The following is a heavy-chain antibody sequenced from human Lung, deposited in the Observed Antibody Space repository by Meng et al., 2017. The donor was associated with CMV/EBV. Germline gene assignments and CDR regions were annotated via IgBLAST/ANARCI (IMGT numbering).Heavy chain of an antibody. V-gene: IGHV4-39*07. CDR2: LYDSGST. CDR3: ARDLEY. J-gene: IGHJ4*02. Sequence: DSRPGRVRPSNHLSLTCSVYEGSISSSTYYLAWIRQPPGKGLEWIGSLYDSGSTYYHPSLKRRVTISVDTSKTYFSLKLRSVTAADTAVYYCARDLEYWGQGTLVTVSS. CDR1: EGSISSSTYY. D-gene: IGHD1-1*01.